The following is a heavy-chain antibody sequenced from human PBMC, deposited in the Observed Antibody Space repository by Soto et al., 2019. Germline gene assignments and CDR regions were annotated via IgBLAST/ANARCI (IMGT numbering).Heavy chain of an antibody. CDR2: INPNSGDT. J-gene: IGHJ4*01. V-gene: IGHV1-2*04. CDR3: ATSRISIAVAGETEYYLDY. Sequence: GASVKVSCKASGYIFTGYYMHWVRQAPGQGLEWMGWINPNSGDTNYTQKFQGWVTMTRDKSISTAYMELSRLRSDDTAVYYCATSRISIAVAGETEYYLDYWGQGTLVTVSS. CDR1: GYIFTGYY. D-gene: IGHD6-19*01.